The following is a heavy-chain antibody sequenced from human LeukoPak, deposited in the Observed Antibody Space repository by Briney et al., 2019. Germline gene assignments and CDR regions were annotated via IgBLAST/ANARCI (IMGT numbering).Heavy chain of an antibody. J-gene: IGHJ6*03. CDR1: GGTFSSYA. V-gene: IGHV1-69*05. D-gene: IGHD3-10*01. CDR2: IIPIFGTA. Sequence: SSVKVSCKASGGTFSSYAISWVRQAPGQGLEWMGRIIPIFGTANYAQKFQGRVTITTDESMTTAYMKLSSLRSQDTAVYYCARENLWFGESASSYYYMAVWGKGTTVTASS. CDR3: ARENLWFGESASSYYYMAV.